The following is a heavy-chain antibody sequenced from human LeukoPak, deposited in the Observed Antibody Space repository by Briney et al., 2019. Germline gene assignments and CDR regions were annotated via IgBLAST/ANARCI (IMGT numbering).Heavy chain of an antibody. CDR3: ARGAYYDSSGYYYGDDAFDI. V-gene: IGHV3-21*01. D-gene: IGHD3-22*01. CDR1: KFTFSSYC. Sequence: GGSLRLSCAASKFTFSSYCMNWVRQAPGKGLEWVSSITSSSSYIYYADSVKGRFTISRDNAKNSLYLQMNSLRAEDTAVYYCARGAYYDSSGYYYGDDAFDIWGQGTMVTVSS. CDR2: ITSSSSYI. J-gene: IGHJ3*02.